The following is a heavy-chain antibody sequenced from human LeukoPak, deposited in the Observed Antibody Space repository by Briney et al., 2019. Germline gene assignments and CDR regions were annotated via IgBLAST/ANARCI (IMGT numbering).Heavy chain of an antibody. D-gene: IGHD3-10*01. CDR2: INSDGSST. CDR3: ARDRFGGSEFVP. V-gene: IGHV3-74*01. CDR1: GFTFSSYW. Sequence: PGGSLRLSCEASGFTFSSYWMHWVRQAPGKGLVWVSRINSDGSSTSYADSVKGRFTISRDNAKNTLYLQMNSLRAEDTAVYYCARDRFGGSEFVPWGQGTLVTVSS. J-gene: IGHJ5*02.